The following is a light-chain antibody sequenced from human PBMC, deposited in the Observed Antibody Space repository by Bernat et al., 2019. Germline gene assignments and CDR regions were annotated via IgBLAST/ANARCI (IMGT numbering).Light chain of an antibody. V-gene: IGLV2-18*02. CDR3: CAFTTTSTWV. J-gene: IGLJ3*02. CDR1: SSDVGSYNR. Sequence: QSALTQPPSVSGSPGQSVTISCTGTSSDVGSYNRVSWYQQPPGTAPKLMIYDVSNRPSGVPDRFSGSKSGNTASLTISGLQAEDEADYYCCAFTTTSTWVFGGGTKLTFV. CDR2: DVS.